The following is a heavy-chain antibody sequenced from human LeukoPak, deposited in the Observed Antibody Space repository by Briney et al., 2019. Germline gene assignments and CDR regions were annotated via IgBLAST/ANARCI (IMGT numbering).Heavy chain of an antibody. Sequence: ASVKVSCKASGYTFTSYGISWVRQAPGQGLEWMGWISAYNGNTNYAQKLQGRVTMTTDTSTSTAYMELRSLRSDDTAVYYCARDGGDILTGYYIPAFDYWGQGTLVTVSS. V-gene: IGHV1-18*01. CDR2: ISAYNGNT. CDR3: ARDGGDILTGYYIPAFDY. J-gene: IGHJ4*02. CDR1: GYTFTSYG. D-gene: IGHD3-9*01.